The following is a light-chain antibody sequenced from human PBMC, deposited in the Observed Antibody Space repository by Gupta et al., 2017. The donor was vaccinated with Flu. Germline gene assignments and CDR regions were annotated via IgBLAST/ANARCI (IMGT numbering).Light chain of an antibody. J-gene: IGLJ1*01. V-gene: IGLV2-18*02. CDR3: SSYTSSSTYV. Sequence: QSALTQPPSVSGSPGQSVTISCTGTSIDIGNYNRVSWYQQSPDTAPKLMIDEVTKRPSGVPDRFSGSKSDNTASLTISGVQAEDEADYYCSSYTSSSTYVFGTGTKVTVL. CDR2: EVT. CDR1: SIDIGNYNR.